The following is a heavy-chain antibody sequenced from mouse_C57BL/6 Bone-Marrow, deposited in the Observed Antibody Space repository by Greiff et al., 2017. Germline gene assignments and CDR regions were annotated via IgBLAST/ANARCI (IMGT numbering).Heavy chain of an antibody. Sequence: EVKLVESGEGLVKPGGSLKLSCAASGFTFSSYAMSWVRQTPEKRLEWVAYISSGGDYIYYADTVKGRFTISRDNARNTLYLQMSSLKSEDTAMYYCTRVGIYYDYDWFAYWGQGTLVTVSA. CDR3: TRVGIYYDYDWFAY. CDR1: GFTFSSYA. J-gene: IGHJ3*01. CDR2: ISSGGDYI. D-gene: IGHD2-4*01. V-gene: IGHV5-9-1*02.